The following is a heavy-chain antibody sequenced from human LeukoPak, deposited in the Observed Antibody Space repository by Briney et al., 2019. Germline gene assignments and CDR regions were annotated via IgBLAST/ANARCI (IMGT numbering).Heavy chain of an antibody. CDR2: MNPNSGNT. CDR1: GYTFTSYD. Sequence: GASVKVSCKASGYTFTSYDINWVRQATGQGLEWMGWMNPNSGNTGYAQKFQGRVTMTRNTSISTAYMELSSLRSEDTAVYYCARGGVAVAWDYYYYMDVWGKGTTVTISS. V-gene: IGHV1-8*02. CDR3: ARGGVAVAWDYYYYMDV. J-gene: IGHJ6*03. D-gene: IGHD6-19*01.